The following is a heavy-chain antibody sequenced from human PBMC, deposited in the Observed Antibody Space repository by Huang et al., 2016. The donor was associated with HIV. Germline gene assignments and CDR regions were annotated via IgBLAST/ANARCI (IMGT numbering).Heavy chain of an antibody. D-gene: IGHD6-19*01. Sequence: EVKLLESGGGLVQPGGSLRLSCAASGFSFSSYTMTWVRQAPGKGREWVLSRRGSDNTTFYADSGKGRFTISRDNSKNTLYLQMKSLRVDDTAVYYCAKDRVAGTGHCFDPWGQGTLVTVSS. CDR1: GFSFSSYT. CDR2: RRGSDNTT. V-gene: IGHV3-23*01. J-gene: IGHJ5*02. CDR3: AKDRVAGTGHCFDP.